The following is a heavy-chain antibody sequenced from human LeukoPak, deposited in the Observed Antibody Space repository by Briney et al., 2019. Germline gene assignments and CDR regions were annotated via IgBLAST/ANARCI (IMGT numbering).Heavy chain of an antibody. D-gene: IGHD3-16*01. Sequence: GGSLRLSCAASGFTFSSFEMNWVRQAPGKGLEWLSYIDSSGTTIHYTDSLKGRFTISRDNAKNSLYLQMDSLRVEDTAVYFCARGKDLAYNYYYMDVWGKGTTVTISS. J-gene: IGHJ6*03. CDR1: GFTFSSFE. CDR3: ARGKDLAYNYYYMDV. V-gene: IGHV3-48*03. CDR2: IDSSGTTI.